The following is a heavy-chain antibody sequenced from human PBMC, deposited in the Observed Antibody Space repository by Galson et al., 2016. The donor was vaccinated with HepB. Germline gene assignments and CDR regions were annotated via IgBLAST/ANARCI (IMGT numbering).Heavy chain of an antibody. J-gene: IGHJ4*02. CDR2: INPSGGST. V-gene: IGHV1-46*01. CDR1: GYTFTSYY. CDR3: TRGGIVAAGKPNFDY. D-gene: IGHD6-13*01. Sequence: SVKVSCKASGYTFTSYYMHWVRQAPGQGLEWMGIINPSGGSTSYAQKFQGRVTMTRDTSTSTVYMELSSLRAEDTAVYYCTRGGIVAAGKPNFDYWGQGTLVTVSS.